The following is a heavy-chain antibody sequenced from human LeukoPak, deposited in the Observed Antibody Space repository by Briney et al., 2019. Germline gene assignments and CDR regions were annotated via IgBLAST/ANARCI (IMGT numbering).Heavy chain of an antibody. Sequence: GGSLRLSCAASGFTFSSYAMSWVRQAPGKGLEWVSGISAGGGTTYYADSVKGRFTISRDNSKNTLYLQMNSLRVDDTAVYYCAKAFRFENYDDYPFDYWGQGTLVTVSS. D-gene: IGHD4-17*01. CDR2: ISAGGGTT. J-gene: IGHJ4*02. V-gene: IGHV3-23*01. CDR3: AKAFRFENYDDYPFDY. CDR1: GFTFSSYA.